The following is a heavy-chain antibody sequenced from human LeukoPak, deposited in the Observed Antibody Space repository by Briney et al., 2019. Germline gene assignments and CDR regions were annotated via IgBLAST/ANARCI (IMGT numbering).Heavy chain of an antibody. CDR2: MSGSGGST. CDR3: SQEATIIVVATPAY. D-gene: IGHD3-22*01. CDR1: GFTFTSYA. Sequence: GGSLRLSCAASGFTFTSYAMSWVRQAPGKGVEWVSAMSGSGGSTYYADSVKGRFTISRDNSKNTLYLQMNSLRAEDTAVYYCSQEATIIVVATPAYWGQGTLVTVSS. V-gene: IGHV3-23*01. J-gene: IGHJ4*02.